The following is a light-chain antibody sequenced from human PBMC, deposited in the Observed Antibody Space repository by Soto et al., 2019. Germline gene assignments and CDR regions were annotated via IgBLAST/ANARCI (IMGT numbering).Light chain of an antibody. V-gene: IGKV3-15*01. CDR3: QQYDDWPPWT. J-gene: IGKJ1*01. CDR1: QSVSSSY. Sequence: VLPQPHGIVALFADETPTISSXXXQSVSSSYLAWYQQKPGQAPRLLIYGASTRASGIPARFRGSGSGTEFTLTISSLQSEDFAVYYCQQYDDWPPWTFGPGTKVDNK. CDR2: GAS.